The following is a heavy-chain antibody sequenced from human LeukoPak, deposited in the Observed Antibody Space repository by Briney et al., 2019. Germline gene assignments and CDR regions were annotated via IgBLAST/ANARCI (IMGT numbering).Heavy chain of an antibody. CDR3: ATDRGD. CDR2: FDPEDGET. Sequence: ASVQVSCKVSGYTLTELSMHWVRQAPGKGLEWMGGFDPEDGETIYAQKFQGRVTVTEDTSTDTAYMELSSLRSEDTAVYYCATDRGDWGQGTLVTVSS. CDR1: GYTLTELS. V-gene: IGHV1-24*01. D-gene: IGHD3-16*01. J-gene: IGHJ4*02.